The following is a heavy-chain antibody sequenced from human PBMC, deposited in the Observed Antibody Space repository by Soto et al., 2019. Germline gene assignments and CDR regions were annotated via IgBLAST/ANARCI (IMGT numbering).Heavy chain of an antibody. Sequence: EIQLLESGGDLVQPGGSLRVSCVASGFTFTSRSMSWVRQAPGKGLEWVASITATGDNTYYADSVTGQYTVSRDNSKNTLRLQMNSLRADDTAVSYCALLVDHWGQGTLVTVSS. J-gene: IGHJ4*02. CDR1: GFTFTSRS. V-gene: IGHV3-23*01. D-gene: IGHD2-8*02. CDR3: ALLVDH. CDR2: ITATGDNT.